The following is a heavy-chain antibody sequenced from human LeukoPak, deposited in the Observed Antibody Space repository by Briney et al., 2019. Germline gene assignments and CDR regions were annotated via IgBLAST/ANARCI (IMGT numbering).Heavy chain of an antibody. J-gene: IGHJ4*02. D-gene: IGHD6-19*01. CDR1: GGSFSGYY. V-gene: IGHV4-34*01. Sequence: SETLSLTCAVYGGSFSGYYWSWIRQPPGKGLEWIGEINHSGSTNYNPSLKSRVTISIDTSKNQFSLKLNSVTAADTAVYYCAAESERWLVRSWGQGTLVTVSS. CDR3: AAESERWLVRS. CDR2: INHSGST.